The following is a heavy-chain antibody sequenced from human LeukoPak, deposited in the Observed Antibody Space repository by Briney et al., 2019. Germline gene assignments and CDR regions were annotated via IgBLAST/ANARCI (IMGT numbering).Heavy chain of an antibody. CDR3: AKDAMATKLSDYYGMDV. J-gene: IGHJ6*02. Sequence: PGGPLNLSLAPSGFTCISYGMHWVRQAPGKGLEGVSGISWNSGSIGYADSVKGRFTISRDNAKNSLYLQMNSLRAEDTALYYCAKDAMATKLSDYYGMDVWGQGTTVTVSS. D-gene: IGHD5-24*01. CDR2: ISWNSGSI. CDR1: GFTCISYG. V-gene: IGHV3-9*01.